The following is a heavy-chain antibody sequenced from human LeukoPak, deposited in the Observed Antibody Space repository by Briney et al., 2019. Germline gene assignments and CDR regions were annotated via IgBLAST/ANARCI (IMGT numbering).Heavy chain of an antibody. Sequence: SETLSLTCAVYGGSFSGYYWSWIRQPPGKGLGWIGEINHSGSTNYNPSLKSRVTISVDTSKNQFSLKLSSVTAADTAVYYCARGEYTTVTTLWYWGQGTLVTVSS. CDR3: ARGEYTTVTTLWY. CDR1: GGSFSGYY. V-gene: IGHV4-34*01. J-gene: IGHJ4*02. D-gene: IGHD4-17*01. CDR2: INHSGST.